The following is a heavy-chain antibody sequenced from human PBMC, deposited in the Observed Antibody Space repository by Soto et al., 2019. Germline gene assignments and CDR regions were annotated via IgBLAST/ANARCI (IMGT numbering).Heavy chain of an antibody. D-gene: IGHD2-2*01. Sequence: SVKPSCKSSGGTYSSYAISWVRQAPGQGLEWMGGIIPIFGTANYAQKFQGRVTITADESTSTAYMELSSLRSEDTAVYYCARLLAACRNEISYSFYYCGQGTMVTVSA. CDR1: GGTYSSYA. V-gene: IGHV1-69*13. CDR2: IIPIFGTA. CDR3: ARLLAACRNEISYSFYY. J-gene: IGHJ4*02.